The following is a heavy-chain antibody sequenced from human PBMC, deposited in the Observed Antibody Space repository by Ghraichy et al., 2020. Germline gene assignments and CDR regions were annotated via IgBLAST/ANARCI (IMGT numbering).Heavy chain of an antibody. CDR1: GGSVSSSSDY. D-gene: IGHD1-1*01. Sequence: ESLNISCTVSGGSVSSSSDYWGWIRQPPGKGLEWIGNILRGGSTFYNPSLRGRVTISVDTSKNQFSLKLSSVTAADSAMYYCARYAIGTMLDNWGQGTLVTVS. J-gene: IGHJ4*02. V-gene: IGHV4-39*01. CDR2: ILRGGST. CDR3: ARYAIGTMLDN.